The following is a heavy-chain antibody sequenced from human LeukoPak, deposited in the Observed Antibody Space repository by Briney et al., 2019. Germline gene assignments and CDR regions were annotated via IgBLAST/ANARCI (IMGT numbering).Heavy chain of an antibody. J-gene: IGHJ4*02. V-gene: IGHV3-48*03. Sequence: GGSLRLSCSAPGFTFSTYEMNWVRQAPGKGLEWVSNITSSGRSIYYADSVRGRFTVSRDNAKNSLYLQMSSLRAEDTGIYYCARATWDGGHFFDYWGQGTLVTVSS. CDR3: ARATWDGGHFFDY. D-gene: IGHD1-26*01. CDR1: GFTFSTYE. CDR2: ITSSGRSI.